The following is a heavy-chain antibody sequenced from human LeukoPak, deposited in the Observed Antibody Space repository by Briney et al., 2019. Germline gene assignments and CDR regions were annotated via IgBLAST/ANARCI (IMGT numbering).Heavy chain of an antibody. J-gene: IGHJ5*02. D-gene: IGHD4-17*01. CDR1: GGSISSYY. V-gene: IGHV4-59*01. Sequence: SETLSLTCTVSGGSISSYYWSWIRQPPGKGLEWIGYIYYSGSTNYNPSLKSRVTISVDTSKNQFSLKLSSVTAADTAVYYCARLYGDYVAVGWFDPWGQGTLVTVSS. CDR3: ARLYGDYVAVGWFDP. CDR2: IYYSGST.